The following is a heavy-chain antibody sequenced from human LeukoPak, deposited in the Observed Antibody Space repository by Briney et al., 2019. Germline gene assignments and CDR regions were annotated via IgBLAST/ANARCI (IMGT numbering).Heavy chain of an antibody. Sequence: GASVTVSCKASGYTFTSYGISWVRQAPGQGLEWMGGIIPIFGTANYAQKFQGRVTITADESTSTAYMELSSLRSEDTAVYYCGLRLGELSEVDYWGQGTLVTASS. CDR2: IIPIFGTA. CDR3: GLRLGELSEVDY. V-gene: IGHV1-69*13. CDR1: GYTFTSYG. J-gene: IGHJ4*02. D-gene: IGHD3-16*02.